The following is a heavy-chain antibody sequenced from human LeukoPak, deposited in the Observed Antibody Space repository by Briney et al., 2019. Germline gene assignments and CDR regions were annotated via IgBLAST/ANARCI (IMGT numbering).Heavy chain of an antibody. CDR3: ARGRSSWTFDALDI. J-gene: IGHJ3*02. CDR1: GGSISSGGYS. V-gene: IGHV4-30-2*01. CDR2: IYHSGST. Sequence: SQTLSLTCAVSGGSISSGGYSWSWIRQPPGNGLEWIGYIYHSGSTYYNPSLKSRVTISVDRSKNQFSLKLSSVTAADTAVYYCARGRSSWTFDALDIWGQGTMVTVSS. D-gene: IGHD6-13*01.